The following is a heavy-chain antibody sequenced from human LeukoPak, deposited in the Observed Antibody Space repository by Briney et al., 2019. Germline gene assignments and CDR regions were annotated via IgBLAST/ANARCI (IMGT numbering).Heavy chain of an antibody. CDR1: GDSISSSSSY. J-gene: IGHJ5*02. D-gene: IGHD2-2*01. CDR3: ARVLRGCSSTSCYGRWNNWFDP. CDR2: IYYSGST. V-gene: IGHV4-39*07. Sequence: SETLSLTCTVSGDSISSSSSYWGWIRQPPGKGLEWIGSIYYSGSTYYNPSLKSRVTISVDTSKNQFSLKLSSVTAADTAVYYCARVLRGCSSTSCYGRWNNWFDPWGQGTLVTVSS.